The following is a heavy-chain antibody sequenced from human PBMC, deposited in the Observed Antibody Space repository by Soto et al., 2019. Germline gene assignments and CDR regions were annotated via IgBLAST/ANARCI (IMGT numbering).Heavy chain of an antibody. D-gene: IGHD2-2*01. V-gene: IGHV3-21*01. CDR3: AREGPYCSSTSCYESSFYYYYYMDV. Sequence: GGSLRLSCAASGFTFSSYSMNWVRQAPGKGLEWVSSISSSSSYIYYADSVKGRFTISRDNAKNSLYLQMNSLRAEDTAVYYCAREGPYCSSTSCYESSFYYYYYMDVWGKGTTVTVSS. J-gene: IGHJ6*03. CDR2: ISSSSSYI. CDR1: GFTFSSYS.